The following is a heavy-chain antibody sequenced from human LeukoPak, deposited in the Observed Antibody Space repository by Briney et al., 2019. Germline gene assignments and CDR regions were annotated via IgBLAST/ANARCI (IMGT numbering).Heavy chain of an antibody. CDR2: ISSSGDST. CDR1: GFTFSNYG. Sequence: GGSLRLSCAVSGFTFSNYGMSWVRQAPGKGLEWVSVISSSGDSTYYADSVKGRFTISRDNSKNTLYLQMNGLRAEDTAIYHCAKDDGNNAKLLLDYWGQGTLVTVSS. CDR3: AKDDGNNAKLLLDY. D-gene: IGHD2/OR15-2a*01. J-gene: IGHJ4*02. V-gene: IGHV3-23*01.